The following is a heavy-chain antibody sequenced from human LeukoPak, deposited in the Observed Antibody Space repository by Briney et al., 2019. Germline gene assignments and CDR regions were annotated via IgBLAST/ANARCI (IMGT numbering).Heavy chain of an antibody. CDR2: IYYDGST. D-gene: IGHD1-26*01. J-gene: IGHJ6*03. CDR3: ARTGAGYYYYYMDV. Sequence: SETLSLTCTVSGGSISSNNYYWGWIRQPPGKGLEWIGSIYYDGSTYSNPSLKSRVTMSVDTSKNQFSLKLSSVTAADTAVYYCARTGAGYYYYYMDVWGKGTTVTVS. V-gene: IGHV4-39*07. CDR1: GGSISSNNYY.